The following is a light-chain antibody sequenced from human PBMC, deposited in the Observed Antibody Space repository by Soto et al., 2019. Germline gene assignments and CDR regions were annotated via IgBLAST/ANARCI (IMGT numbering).Light chain of an antibody. V-gene: IGKV3-11*01. Sequence: ETVLTQSPATLSLSPGERATLSCRASQSVSNYVAWYQQRPGQSPRLLIWNASNRATGIPARFSGSGSGTDFTLTISSLEPEDCGIYYCQQRTNWPVTFGQGTRLEIK. CDR2: NAS. CDR1: QSVSNY. J-gene: IGKJ5*01. CDR3: QQRTNWPVT.